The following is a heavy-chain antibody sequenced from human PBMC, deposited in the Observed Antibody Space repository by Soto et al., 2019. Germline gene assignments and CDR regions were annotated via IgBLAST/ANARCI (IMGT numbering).Heavy chain of an antibody. Sequence: PGESLKISCKGSGYSFTSNWINWVRQMPGKGLEWMGRIDPSDSHSNYNPSFQGHVSISADKSNNILYLQLNSLRAEDTAIYYCAKQRKYRAYYYPMDVWGQGATVTVSS. CDR1: GYSFTSNW. CDR2: IDPSDSHS. D-gene: IGHD5-18*01. CDR3: AKQRKYRAYYYPMDV. V-gene: IGHV5-10-1*01. J-gene: IGHJ6*02.